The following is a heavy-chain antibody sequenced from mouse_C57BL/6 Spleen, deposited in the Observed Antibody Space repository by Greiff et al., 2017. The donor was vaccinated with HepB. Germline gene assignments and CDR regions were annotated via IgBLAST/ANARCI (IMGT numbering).Heavy chain of an antibody. Sequence: QVQLQQSGAELVRPGASVTLSCKASGYTFTDYEMHWVKQTPVHGLEWIGAIDPETGGTAYNQKFKGKAILTADKSSSTAYMELRSLTSEDSAVYYCTFSYAAQSWYFDVWGTGTTVTVSS. CDR2: IDPETGGT. D-gene: IGHD1-1*01. CDR1: GYTFTDYE. J-gene: IGHJ1*03. CDR3: TFSYAAQSWYFDV. V-gene: IGHV1-15*01.